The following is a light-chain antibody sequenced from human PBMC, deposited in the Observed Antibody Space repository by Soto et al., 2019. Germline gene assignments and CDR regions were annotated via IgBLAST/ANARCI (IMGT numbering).Light chain of an antibody. CDR2: GNS. J-gene: IGLJ1*01. Sequence: QSVLTQPPSVSGAPGQRVTISCTGSSSNIGAGYDVHWYQQLPGTAPKLLIYGNSNRPSGVPDRFSGSKSGTSASLAITGLQAGDEADYYCQSYDSSLSGHYVFGTGTKVT. CDR3: QSYDSSLSGHYV. CDR1: SSNIGAGYD. V-gene: IGLV1-40*01.